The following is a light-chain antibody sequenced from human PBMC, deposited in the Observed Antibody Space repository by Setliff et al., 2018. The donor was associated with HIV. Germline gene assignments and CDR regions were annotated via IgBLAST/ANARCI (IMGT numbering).Light chain of an antibody. J-gene: IGLJ1*01. CDR1: SSDAGDYDF. CDR2: EVS. Sequence: QSALTQPASVSGSPGQSITISCTGTSSDAGDYDFVSWFQQHPGKAPKLMIYEVSNRPSGVSNRFSGSKSGNTASLTISGLQAEDEADYYCNSYTGSSTGYVFGTGTKVTVL. V-gene: IGLV2-14*01. CDR3: NSYTGSSTGYV.